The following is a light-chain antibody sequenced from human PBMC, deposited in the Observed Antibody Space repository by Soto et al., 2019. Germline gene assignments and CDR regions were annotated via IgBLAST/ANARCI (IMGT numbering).Light chain of an antibody. V-gene: IGKV3-20*01. CDR3: QQYSSLPRT. J-gene: IGKJ1*01. CDR1: QSVSSSY. CDR2: SAS. Sequence: IELTQSPGTLSLSPGERATLSCRASQSVSSSYLAWYHQRPGQAPRVLIHSASSRATGIPDRFTGSGSGTDFTLTITRLEPEDFGVYYCQQYSSLPRTFGQGTKVDIK.